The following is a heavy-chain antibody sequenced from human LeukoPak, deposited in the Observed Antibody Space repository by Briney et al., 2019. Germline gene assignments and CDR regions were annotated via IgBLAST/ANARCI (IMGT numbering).Heavy chain of an antibody. Sequence: GGSLRLSCAASGFPFSSYAMNWVRQAPGKGLEWVSIIFGADKNTTYYADSVKGRFTVSRGNSKNTLDLQMTDLRPEDTAIYYCAKRNTMVRGGPCFDYWGQGILVAVSS. J-gene: IGHJ4*02. V-gene: IGHV3-23*01. CDR1: GFPFSSYA. D-gene: IGHD3-10*01. CDR2: IFGADKNTT. CDR3: AKRNTMVRGGPCFDY.